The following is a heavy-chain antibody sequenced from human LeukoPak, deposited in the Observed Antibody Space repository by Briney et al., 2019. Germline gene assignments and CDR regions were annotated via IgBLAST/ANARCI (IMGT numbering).Heavy chain of an antibody. J-gene: IGHJ6*02. V-gene: IGHV3-23*01. D-gene: IGHD2-15*01. Sequence: PGGSLRLSCAASGFTFRSYAMSWVRQAPGKGLEWVSAISGSGGSTYYADSVKGRFTISRDNSKNTLYLQMNSLRAEDTAVYYCAKDLTLICSGGSCYHGYYYYYGMDVWGQGTTVTVSS. CDR2: ISGSGGST. CDR1: GFTFRSYA. CDR3: AKDLTLICSGGSCYHGYYYYYGMDV.